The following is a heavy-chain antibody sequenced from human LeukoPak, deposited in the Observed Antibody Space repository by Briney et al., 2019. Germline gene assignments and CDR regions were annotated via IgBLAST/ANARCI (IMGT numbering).Heavy chain of an antibody. CDR2: ISTIGTTI. CDR3: AREYCSGGSCYSNWFDP. CDR1: GFTFSAYH. V-gene: IGHV3-48*02. D-gene: IGHD2-15*01. Sequence: GGSLRLSCAASGFTFSAYHINWVRQAPGKGLEWISYISTIGTTIHYADSVKGRFAISRDNAKSSLYLQMNSLRDEDTAVYHCAREYCSGGSCYSNWFDPWGQGTLVTVSS. J-gene: IGHJ5*02.